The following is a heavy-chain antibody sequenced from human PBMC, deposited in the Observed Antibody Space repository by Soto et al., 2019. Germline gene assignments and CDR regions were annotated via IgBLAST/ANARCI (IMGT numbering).Heavy chain of an antibody. V-gene: IGHV6-1*01. CDR2: TYYRAKWYN. J-gene: IGHJ5*02. Sequence: QLQQSGPGLVKPSQTLSLTCAISGDNVSSDSVAWHWVRQSPSRGLEWLGRTYYRAKWYNDHGASVRGRMTISPDTAKNEISLHLNSVTPEDTAVYYCTRNRGLSYNWNFNWFDPWGQGTLVTVSS. D-gene: IGHD1-7*01. CDR1: GDNVSSDSVA. CDR3: TRNRGLSYNWNFNWFDP.